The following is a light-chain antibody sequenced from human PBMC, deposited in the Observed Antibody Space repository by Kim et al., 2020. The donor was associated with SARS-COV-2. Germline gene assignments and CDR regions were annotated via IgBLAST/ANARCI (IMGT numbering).Light chain of an antibody. V-gene: IGLV7-43*01. J-gene: IGLJ3*02. CDR3: VLHFTGGQV. CDR2: STN. CDR1: KDAVTSDNY. Sequence: GTDTISWTSSKDAVTSDNYPNGFPQKPGQAPRPLIYSTNNRHSWAPARFSGSLLGGKAALTLSGVQAEDEADYYCVLHFTGGQVFGGGTQLTVL.